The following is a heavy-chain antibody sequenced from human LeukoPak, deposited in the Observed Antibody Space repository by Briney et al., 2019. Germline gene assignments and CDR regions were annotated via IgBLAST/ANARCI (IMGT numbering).Heavy chain of an antibody. V-gene: IGHV3-66*04. D-gene: IGHD2-21*01. CDR2: FHAGGGP. Sequence: GGSLRLSCVGSGFNVTTNNMYWVRQAPGKGLECVSAFHAGGGPDYADSVRDRFTISRDNSKNTLYLQMNSLKAEDTAVYFCGRRFCNSCPLDFWGQGTLVTVSS. J-gene: IGHJ4*02. CDR1: GFNVTTNN. CDR3: GRRFCNSCPLDF.